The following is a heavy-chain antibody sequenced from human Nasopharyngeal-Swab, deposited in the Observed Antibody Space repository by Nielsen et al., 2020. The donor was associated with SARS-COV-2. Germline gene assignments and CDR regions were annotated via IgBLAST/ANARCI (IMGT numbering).Heavy chain of an antibody. CDR2: INWNGGSI. J-gene: IGHJ3*02. Sequence: GESLKISCAASGFPFDDYGMNWVRQAPGKGLEWVAGINWNGGSIGYADSVRGRFTISRDNAKNSLYLQLNSLRAEGTAFYYCARDRGDGYNLGAFDIWGQGTMVTVSS. V-gene: IGHV3-20*04. D-gene: IGHD5-24*01. CDR3: ARDRGDGYNLGAFDI. CDR1: GFPFDDYG.